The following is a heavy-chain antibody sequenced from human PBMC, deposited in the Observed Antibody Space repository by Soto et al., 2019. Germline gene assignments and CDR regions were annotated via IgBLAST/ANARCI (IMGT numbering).Heavy chain of an antibody. CDR3: ASSYSNYAVIDYSDYGMDV. V-gene: IGHV1-3*01. Sequence: QVQLVQSGAEVKKPGASVKVSCKASGYTFTSYAMHWVRQAPGQRLEWMGWINAGNGNTQYSQKFQGRVTITRDTPXXXAXVELSSLISEDTAAYYCASSYSNYAVIDYSDYGMDVWGQGTTVTVSS. CDR2: INAGNGNT. CDR1: GYTFTSYA. D-gene: IGHD4-4*01. J-gene: IGHJ6*02.